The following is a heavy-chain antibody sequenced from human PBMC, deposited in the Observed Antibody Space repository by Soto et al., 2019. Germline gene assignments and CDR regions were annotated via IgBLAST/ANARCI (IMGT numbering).Heavy chain of an antibody. Sequence: QLVQSGAEVKKPGASVRVSCRPSGPTFIANYIHGVGQAPGQGLEWMGWIDPKSGGTTYEQKFLGRVTMTRDTSINTAYMDLNRLTSDDTAVYYCARVSVDVPEWGQGTLITVSS. CDR3: ARVSVDVPE. CDR2: IDPKSGGT. J-gene: IGHJ4*02. V-gene: IGHV1-2*02. CDR1: GPTFIANY. D-gene: IGHD5-12*01.